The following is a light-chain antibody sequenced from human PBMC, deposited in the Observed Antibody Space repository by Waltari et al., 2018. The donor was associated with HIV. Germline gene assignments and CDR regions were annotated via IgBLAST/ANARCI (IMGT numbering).Light chain of an antibody. CDR2: QVS. J-gene: IGKJ2*01. Sequence: DVVMTQSPLSLPVTPGQPASISCRSSHTLVYSDGNTYLTWFHQRPGQSPRRLIYQVSIRDSGVPDRFSGGGSGTDFTLRINRVEAEDVGLYFCMQGAHWPYTFGQGTKLEI. CDR3: MQGAHWPYT. CDR1: HTLVYSDGNTY. V-gene: IGKV2-30*01.